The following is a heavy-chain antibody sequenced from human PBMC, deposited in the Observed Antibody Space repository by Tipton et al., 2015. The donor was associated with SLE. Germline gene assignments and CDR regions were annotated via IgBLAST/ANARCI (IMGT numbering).Heavy chain of an antibody. J-gene: IGHJ3*02. V-gene: IGHV4-39*07. CDR2: IYYSGGT. CDR3: ARGLGGWYGGAFDI. CDR1: GGSISSSSYY. D-gene: IGHD6-19*01. Sequence: TLSLTCTVSGGSISSSSYYWGWIRQPPGKGLEWIGSIYYSGGTYYNPSLKSRVTISVDTSKNQFSLKLSSVTAADTAVYYCARGLGGWYGGAFDIWGQGTMVTVSS.